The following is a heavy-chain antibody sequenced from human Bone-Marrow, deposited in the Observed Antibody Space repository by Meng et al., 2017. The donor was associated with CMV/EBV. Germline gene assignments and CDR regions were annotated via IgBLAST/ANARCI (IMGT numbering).Heavy chain of an antibody. D-gene: IGHD1-1*01. CDR2: ISYDGSNK. CDR3: ARALGTRGPHFDY. Sequence: GGGRVQLGRSLRLSCAASGFTFSSYAMPWVRQAPGKGLEWVAVISYDGSNKYYADSVKGRFTISRDNSKNTLYLQMNSLRAEDTAVHYCARALGTRGPHFDYWGQGTLVTVSS. J-gene: IGHJ4*02. CDR1: GFTFSSYA. V-gene: IGHV3-30-3*01.